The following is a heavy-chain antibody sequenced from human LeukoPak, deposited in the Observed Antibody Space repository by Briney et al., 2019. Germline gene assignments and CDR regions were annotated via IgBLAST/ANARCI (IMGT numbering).Heavy chain of an antibody. CDR1: GYTFTGSY. CDR2: INPNSGGT. J-gene: IGHJ6*03. V-gene: IGHV1-2*02. CDR3: ATKRGATFDLFYYMDV. Sequence: ASVKDSCKSSGYTFTGSYMHWLRQAPGQELAWMGCINPNSGGTNYAQKFQGRVTMTRDKSISTAYMELSGLEYDDTAFYYCATKRGATFDLFYYMDVWGKGTMVTVSS. D-gene: IGHD2/OR15-2a*01.